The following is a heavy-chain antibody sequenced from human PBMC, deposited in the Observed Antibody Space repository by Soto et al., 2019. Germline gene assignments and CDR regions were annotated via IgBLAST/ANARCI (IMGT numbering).Heavy chain of an antibody. CDR3: ARANWNYLGPYYYHCYMDV. CDR2: INHSGST. Sequence: SETLSLTCAVYGGSFSGYYWSGILQPPWKGLEWIGEINHSGSTNYNPSLNSRVTISVDTSKNQFSLKLSSVTAADTAVYYCARANWNYLGPYYYHCYMDVWGKGTTVTVSS. J-gene: IGHJ6*03. D-gene: IGHD1-7*01. CDR1: GGSFSGYY. V-gene: IGHV4-34*01.